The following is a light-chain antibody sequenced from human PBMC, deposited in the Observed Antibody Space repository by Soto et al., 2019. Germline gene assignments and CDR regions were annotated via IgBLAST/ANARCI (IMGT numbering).Light chain of an antibody. CDR3: QHYNSYSEA. J-gene: IGKJ1*01. CDR2: KAS. Sequence: DIQITQSPSTLSGSVGDRVTITCRASQTISSWLAWYQQKPGKAPKLLIYKASTLKSGVPPRFSGSGSGTEFTLTISSXQPDDLATYYCQHYNSYSEAFGQGTKVDIK. V-gene: IGKV1-5*03. CDR1: QTISSW.